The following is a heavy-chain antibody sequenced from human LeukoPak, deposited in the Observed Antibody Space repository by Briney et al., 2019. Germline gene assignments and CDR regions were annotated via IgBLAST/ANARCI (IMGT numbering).Heavy chain of an antibody. D-gene: IGHD5-18*01. CDR2: IRSKAYGGTT. CDR3: TRSASRSRGYSYGDFDY. Sequence: GGSLRLSCTASGFTFGDYAMSWFRQAPGKGLEWVGFIRSKAYGGTTEYAASVKGRFTISRDDSKSIAYLQMNSLKTEDTAVYYCTRSASRSRGYSYGDFDYWGQGTLGTVSS. CDR1: GFTFGDYA. J-gene: IGHJ4*02. V-gene: IGHV3-49*03.